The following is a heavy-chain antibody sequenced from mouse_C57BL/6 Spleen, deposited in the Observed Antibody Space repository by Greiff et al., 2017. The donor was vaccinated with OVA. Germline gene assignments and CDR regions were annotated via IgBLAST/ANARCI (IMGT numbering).Heavy chain of an antibody. V-gene: IGHV1-64*01. CDR3: ARGDTTVAFSGAMDY. J-gene: IGHJ4*01. Sequence: QVQLQQPGAELVKPGASVKLSCKASGYTFTSYWMHWVKQRPGQGLEWIGMIHPNSGSTNYNEKFKSKATLTVDKSSSTAYMQLSSLTSEDSAVYYCARGDTTVAFSGAMDYWGQGTSVTVSS. CDR1: GYTFTSYW. CDR2: IHPNSGST. D-gene: IGHD1-1*01.